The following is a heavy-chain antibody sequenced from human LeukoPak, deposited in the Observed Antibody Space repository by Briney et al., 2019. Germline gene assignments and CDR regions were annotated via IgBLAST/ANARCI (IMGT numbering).Heavy chain of an antibody. J-gene: IGHJ4*02. D-gene: IGHD5-18*01. CDR1: GGTFSSYA. Sequence: GASVKVSCKASGGTFSSYAISWVRQAPGQELEWMGGIIPIFGTANYAQKFQGRVTITADESTSTAYMELSSLRSEDTAVYYCARGDTAMVLHAWGQGTLVTVSS. CDR3: ARGDTAMVLHA. CDR2: IIPIFGTA. V-gene: IGHV1-69*13.